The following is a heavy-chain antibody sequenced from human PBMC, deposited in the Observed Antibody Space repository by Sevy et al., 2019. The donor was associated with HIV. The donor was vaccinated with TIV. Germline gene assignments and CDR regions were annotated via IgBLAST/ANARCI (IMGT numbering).Heavy chain of an antibody. V-gene: IGHV3-48*02. J-gene: IGHJ5*02. Sequence: GESLKISCKASGFTFSTYSMHWVRQAPGKGLEWVSSISRTSTTTYYADSAKGRFTISRDNAKNSLYLQMNSLRDEDTAVYYCAIEAYYYDSREENWFDPWGQGTLVTVSS. D-gene: IGHD3-22*01. CDR2: ISRTSTTT. CDR1: GFTFSTYS. CDR3: AIEAYYYDSREENWFDP.